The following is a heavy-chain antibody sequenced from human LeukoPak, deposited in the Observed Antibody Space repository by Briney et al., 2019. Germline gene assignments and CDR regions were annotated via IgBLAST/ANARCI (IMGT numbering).Heavy chain of an antibody. V-gene: IGHV3-23*01. CDR3: AKELAYSYAKFDY. CDR1: GFTFSSYA. J-gene: IGHJ4*02. D-gene: IGHD5-18*01. CDR2: ISGSGSTT. Sequence: GGSLRLSCAASGFTFSSYAMSWVRQAPGKGLEWVSRISGSGSTTYYTDSVKGRFTVSRDNSKNTLYLQMDSLRVEDMAIYYCAKELAYSYAKFDYWGQGTLVTVSS.